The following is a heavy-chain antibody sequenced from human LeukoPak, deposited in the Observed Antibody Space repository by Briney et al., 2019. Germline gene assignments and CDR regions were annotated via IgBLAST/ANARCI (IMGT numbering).Heavy chain of an antibody. J-gene: IGHJ4*02. CDR1: GFTFSSYS. CDR2: ISSSSSYI. V-gene: IGHV3-21*01. D-gene: IGHD7-27*01. CDR3: ARDRLTGRYFDY. Sequence: GGSLGLSCAASGFTFSSYSMNWVRQAPGKGLEWVSSISSSSSYIYYADSVKGRFTISRDNAKNSLYLQMNSLRAEDTAVYYCARDRLTGRYFDYWGQGTLVTVSS.